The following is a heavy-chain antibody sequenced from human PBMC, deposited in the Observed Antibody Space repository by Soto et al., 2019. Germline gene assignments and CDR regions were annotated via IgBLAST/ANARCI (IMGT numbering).Heavy chain of an antibody. CDR2: ISSSGSTI. Sequence: EVQLVESGGGLVQPGGSLRLSCAASGFTFSSYEMNWVRQAPGKGLEWVSYISSSGSTIYYADSVKGRFTISRDNAKNPLYLQMNSLRAEDTAVYYCARGETVVDFDYWGQGTLVTVSS. D-gene: IGHD2-15*01. CDR3: ARGETVVDFDY. V-gene: IGHV3-48*03. J-gene: IGHJ4*02. CDR1: GFTFSSYE.